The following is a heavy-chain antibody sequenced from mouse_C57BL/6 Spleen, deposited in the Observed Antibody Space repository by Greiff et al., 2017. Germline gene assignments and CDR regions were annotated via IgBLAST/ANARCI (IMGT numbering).Heavy chain of an antibody. Sequence: VQLQQSGAELVRPGASVKLSCTASGFNIKDDYMHWVKQRPEQGLEWIGWIDPENGDTEYASKFQGKATITADTSSNTAYLQLSSLTSEDTAVYYCTTGRYYGTYVWGTGTTGTVSS. V-gene: IGHV14-4*01. J-gene: IGHJ1*03. CDR2: IDPENGDT. D-gene: IGHD1-1*01. CDR3: TTGRYYGTYV. CDR1: GFNIKDDY.